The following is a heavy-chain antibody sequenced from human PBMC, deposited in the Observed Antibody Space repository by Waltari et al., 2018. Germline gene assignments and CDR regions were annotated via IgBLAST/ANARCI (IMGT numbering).Heavy chain of an antibody. J-gene: IGHJ4*02. V-gene: IGHV3-53*01. Sequence: EVQLVESGGGLLQPGWSLRLSCAASGFAVRSSYMSWFRQAPGKGLEGVLVIYSGGSKYYAYYVKGLFIIARDNSKNTLYLKMNSRRAEDTAVYYCARDRHGSGNLYWGQGTLVTVSS. CDR3: ARDRHGSGNLY. CDR2: IYSGGSK. D-gene: IGHD3-10*01. CDR1: GFAVRSSY.